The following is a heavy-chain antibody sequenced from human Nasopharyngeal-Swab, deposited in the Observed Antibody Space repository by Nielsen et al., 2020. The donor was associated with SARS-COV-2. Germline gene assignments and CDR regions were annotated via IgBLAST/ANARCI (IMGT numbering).Heavy chain of an antibody. Sequence: WIRQPPGKGLEWVSGIGWDSGNIDYADSVKGRFTTSRDNAKNSLYLQMNSLRPEDTALYYCAKGELELPGDDAFHTWGQGTMVTVSS. CDR2: IGWDSGNI. CDR3: AKGELELPGDDAFHT. V-gene: IGHV3-9*01. J-gene: IGHJ3*02. D-gene: IGHD1-7*01.